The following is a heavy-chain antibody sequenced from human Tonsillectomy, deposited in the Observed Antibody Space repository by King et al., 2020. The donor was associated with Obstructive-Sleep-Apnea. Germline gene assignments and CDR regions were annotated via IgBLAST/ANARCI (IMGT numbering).Heavy chain of an antibody. CDR3: ARQGRAGEVDY. CDR2: IYPSDSYT. V-gene: IGHV5-51*01. J-gene: IGHJ4*02. Sequence: QLVQSGAEVKKPGESLEISCQGSGFSFTSYWIGWVRQMPGKGLEWMGIIYPSDSYTRYSPSFQGHVTISADKSISTAYLQWSSLKVSDTAMFYCARQGRAGEVDYWGQGTLVTVSS. CDR1: GFSFTSYW. D-gene: IGHD1-26*01.